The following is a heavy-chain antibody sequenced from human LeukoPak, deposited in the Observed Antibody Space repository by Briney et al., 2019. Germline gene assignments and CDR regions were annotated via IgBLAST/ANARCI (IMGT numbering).Heavy chain of an antibody. CDR1: GGSISSYY. J-gene: IGHJ5*02. CDR3: ARLVPAYSSSWHWWFDP. CDR2: IYTSRST. Sequence: SETLSLTCTVSGGSISSYYWSWIRQPAGKGLERIGRIYTSRSTNYNPSLKSRVTMSVDTSKNQFSLKLSSVTAADTAVYYCARLVPAYSSSWHWWFDPWGQGTLVTVSS. D-gene: IGHD6-13*01. V-gene: IGHV4-4*07.